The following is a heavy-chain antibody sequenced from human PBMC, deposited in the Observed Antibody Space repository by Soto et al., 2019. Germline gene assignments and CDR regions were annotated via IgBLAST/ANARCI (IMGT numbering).Heavy chain of an antibody. J-gene: IGHJ4*02. D-gene: IGHD4-17*01. V-gene: IGHV3-33*01. CDR2: IWYDGSNK. CDR1: GFTFSSFA. CDR3: AREVVYSDYPWGIDY. Sequence: QVQLVESGGGVVQPGRSLRLSCAASGFTFSSFAMHWVRQAPGKGLEWVALIWYDGSNKYYADSVKGGFTISRDNSRSTLYLQMNSLGADDAAVYFCAREVVYSDYPWGIDYWGQGTLVTVSS.